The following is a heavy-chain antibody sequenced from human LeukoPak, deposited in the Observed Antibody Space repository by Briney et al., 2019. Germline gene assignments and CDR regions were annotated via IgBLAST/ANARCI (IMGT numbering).Heavy chain of an antibody. CDR2: IKQDGSEK. D-gene: IGHD6-13*01. V-gene: IGHV3-7*01. J-gene: IGHJ4*02. Sequence: GGSLRPSCAASGFTFSSYWMSWVRQAPGKGLEWVANIKQDGSEKYYVDSVKGRFTISRDNAKNSLYLQMNSLRAEDTAVYYCARMHGGDSSSWPWNFDYWGQGTLVTVSS. CDR3: ARMHGGDSSSWPWNFDY. CDR1: GFTFSSYW.